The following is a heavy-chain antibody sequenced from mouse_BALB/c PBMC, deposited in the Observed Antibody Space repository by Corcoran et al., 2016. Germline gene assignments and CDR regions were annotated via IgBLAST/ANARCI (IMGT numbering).Heavy chain of an antibody. CDR3: AREYDYYFDY. Sequence: EVQLQQSGPELVKPGASVKMSCKASGYTFTDYYKNWVKQSPGKSLEWIGDINPNNGGTSYNQKFKGKSTLTVDKSSSTAYMQLNSLTSEDSAVYYCAREYDYYFDYWGQGTTLTVSS. V-gene: IGHV1-26*01. J-gene: IGHJ2*01. CDR2: INPNNGGT. D-gene: IGHD2-4*01. CDR1: GYTFTDYY.